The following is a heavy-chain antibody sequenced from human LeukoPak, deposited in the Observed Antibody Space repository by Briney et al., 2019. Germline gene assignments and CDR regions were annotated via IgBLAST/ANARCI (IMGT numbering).Heavy chain of an antibody. D-gene: IGHD1-1*01. CDR1: GFTFNSHA. J-gene: IGHJ4*02. Sequence: GGSLRLSCAASGFTFNSHAMSWVRQAPGKGLEWVSSISGSGGSTYYADSVKGRFTISRDNSKNTLYLQMNSLGAEDTAVYYCAKPHRTTGTTGHDYWGQGTLVTVS. CDR2: ISGSGGST. CDR3: AKPHRTTGTTGHDY. V-gene: IGHV3-23*01.